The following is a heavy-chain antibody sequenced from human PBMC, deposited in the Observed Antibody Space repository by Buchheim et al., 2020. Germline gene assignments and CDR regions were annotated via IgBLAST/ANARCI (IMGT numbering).Heavy chain of an antibody. CDR2: INPSGGST. CDR3: ARDLLGGPEVGATLDY. CDR1: GYTFTSYY. Sequence: QVQLVQSGAEVKKPGASVKVSCKASGYTFTSYYMHWVRQAPGQGLEWMEIINPSGGSTSYAQQFQGRVTMTRDTSTSTVYMELSSLRSEDTAVYYCARDLLGGPEVGATLDYWGQGTL. D-gene: IGHD1-26*01. J-gene: IGHJ4*02. V-gene: IGHV1-46*01.